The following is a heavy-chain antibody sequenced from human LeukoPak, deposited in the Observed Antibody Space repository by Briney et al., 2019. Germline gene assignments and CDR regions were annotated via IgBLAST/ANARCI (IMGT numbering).Heavy chain of an antibody. CDR3: ARDHPGYSGGWYDSSSQ. CDR1: GFTFSSHW. Sequence: GGSPRLSCAASGFTFSSHWMHWVRQVPGKGLVWVSRINSAGSGTSYGDSVKGRFTISRDNAKNSLYLQMNSLKPGDTAVYYCARDHPGYSGGWYDSSSQWGQGTLVTVSS. V-gene: IGHV3-74*01. CDR2: INSAGSGT. J-gene: IGHJ4*02. D-gene: IGHD6-19*01.